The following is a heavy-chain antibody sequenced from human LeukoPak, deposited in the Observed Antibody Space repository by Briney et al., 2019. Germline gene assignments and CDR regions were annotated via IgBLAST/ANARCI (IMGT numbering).Heavy chain of an antibody. V-gene: IGHV3-23*01. CDR2: ISGSGGST. CDR1: GFTFSSYA. Sequence: GGSLRLSCAASGFTFSSYALSWVRQAPGKGLEWVSGISGSGGSTHYADSVKGRFTISRDNSKNTLYLQMNSLRAEDTAVYYCAKFLGPNCSGGSCYSPFDYWGQGTLVTVSS. D-gene: IGHD2-15*01. J-gene: IGHJ4*02. CDR3: AKFLGPNCSGGSCYSPFDY.